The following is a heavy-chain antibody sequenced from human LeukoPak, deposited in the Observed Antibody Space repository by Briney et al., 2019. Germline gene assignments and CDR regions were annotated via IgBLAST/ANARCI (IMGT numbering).Heavy chain of an antibody. J-gene: IGHJ4*02. CDR1: GGSFSGYY. V-gene: IGHV4-34*01. CDR3: AAGAAGIHDY. D-gene: IGHD5-18*01. CDR2: INHSGST. Sequence: SETLSLTCAVYGGSFSGYYWSWIRQPPGKGLEWIGEINHSGSTNYNPSLKSRVTISVDTSKNQFSLKLSSVTAADTAVYYCAAGAAGIHDYWGQETLVTVSS.